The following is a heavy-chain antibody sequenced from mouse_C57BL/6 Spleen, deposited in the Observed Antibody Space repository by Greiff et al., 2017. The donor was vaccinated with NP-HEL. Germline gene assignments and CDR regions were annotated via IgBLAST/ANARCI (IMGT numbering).Heavy chain of an antibody. J-gene: IGHJ2*01. CDR2: IDPSDSYT. V-gene: IGHV1-69*01. Sequence: VQLQQPGAELVMPGASVKLSCKASGYTFTSYWMHWVKQRPGQGLEWIGEIDPSDSYTNYNQKFKGKSTLTVDKSSSTAYMQLSSLTSEDSAVYYCARSTAQAPYFDYWGQGTTLTVSS. D-gene: IGHD3-2*02. CDR3: ARSTAQAPYFDY. CDR1: GYTFTSYW.